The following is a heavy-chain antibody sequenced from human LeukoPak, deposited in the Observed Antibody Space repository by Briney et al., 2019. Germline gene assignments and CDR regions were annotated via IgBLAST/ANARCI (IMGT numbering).Heavy chain of an antibody. CDR3: AREARIAAAGTYYYYGMDV. D-gene: IGHD6-13*01. CDR2: AYDDASNQ. CDR1: GFTFRSYG. V-gene: IGHV3-33*01. J-gene: IGHJ6*02. Sequence: PGGSLRLSCVASGFTFRSYGMHWVRQVPGKGLEWVAVAYDDASNQYYADSVKGRFTISRDNSKNTLYLQMNSLRAEDTAVYYCAREARIAAAGTYYYYGMDVWGQGTTVTVSS.